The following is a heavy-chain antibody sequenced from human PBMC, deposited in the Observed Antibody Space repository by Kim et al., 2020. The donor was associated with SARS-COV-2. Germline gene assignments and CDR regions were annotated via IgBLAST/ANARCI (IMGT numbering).Heavy chain of an antibody. Sequence: ADTAKCRFTNSSDNSKNTLYLQMNSLRAEDTAVYYCAKDRSVVVPAAIGDWGKGTLVTVSS. V-gene: IGHV3-23*01. J-gene: IGHJ4*02. CDR3: AKDRSVVVPAAIGD. D-gene: IGHD2-2*02.